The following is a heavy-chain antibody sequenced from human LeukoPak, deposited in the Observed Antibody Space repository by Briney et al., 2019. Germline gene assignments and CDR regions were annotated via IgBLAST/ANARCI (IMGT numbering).Heavy chain of an antibody. CDR3: ARGPVVAATIGNWFDP. CDR1: GGSISSSSYY. V-gene: IGHV4-39*07. CDR2: IHYSGST. Sequence: PSETLSLTCTVSGGSISSSSYYWGWIRQPPGKGLEWIGTIHYSGSTYYNTSLKSRVTISVDTSKNQFSLKLSSVTAADTAVYYCARGPVVAATIGNWFDPWGQGALVTVSS. D-gene: IGHD2-15*01. J-gene: IGHJ5*02.